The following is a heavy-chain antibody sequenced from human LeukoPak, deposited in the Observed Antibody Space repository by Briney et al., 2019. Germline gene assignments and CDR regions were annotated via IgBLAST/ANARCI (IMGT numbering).Heavy chain of an antibody. CDR3: ARQIAAAGTYYSYMEV. CDR2: IYPGDSDT. CDR1: GYSFTSYW. J-gene: IGHJ6*03. D-gene: IGHD6-13*01. Sequence: GESLKISCKGSGYSFTSYWIGWVRQMPGKGLEWMGIIYPGDSDTRYSPSFQGQVTISADKSISTAYLQWRSLKASDTAMYYCARQIAAAGTYYSYMEVWGKGPPVTVSS. V-gene: IGHV5-51*01.